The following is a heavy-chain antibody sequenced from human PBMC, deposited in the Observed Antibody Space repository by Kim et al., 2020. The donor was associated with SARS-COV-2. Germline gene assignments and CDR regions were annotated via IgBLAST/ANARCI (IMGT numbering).Heavy chain of an antibody. D-gene: IGHD3-9*01. Sequence: GESLKISCKGSGYSFTSYWIGWVRQMPGKGLEWMGIIYPGDSDTRYSPSFQGQVTISADKSISTAYLQWSSLKASDTAVYYCATPGGGGLDILTDYGMDVWGQGTTVTVSS. J-gene: IGHJ6*02. CDR3: ATPGGGGLDILTDYGMDV. CDR1: GYSFTSYW. V-gene: IGHV5-51*01. CDR2: IYPGDSDT.